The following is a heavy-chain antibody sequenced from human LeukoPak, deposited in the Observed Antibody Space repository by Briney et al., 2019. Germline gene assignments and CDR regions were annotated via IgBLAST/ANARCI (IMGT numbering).Heavy chain of an antibody. V-gene: IGHV4-39*07. CDR3: ARGRSITGTKDY. CDR2: INHSGST. J-gene: IGHJ4*02. Sequence: TSETLSLTCTVSGGSISSSSYYWGWIRRPPGKGLEWIGEINHSGSTNYNPSLKSRVTISVDTSKNQFSLKLSSVTAADTAVYYCARGRSITGTKDYWGQGTLVTVSS. CDR1: GGSISSSSYY. D-gene: IGHD1-20*01.